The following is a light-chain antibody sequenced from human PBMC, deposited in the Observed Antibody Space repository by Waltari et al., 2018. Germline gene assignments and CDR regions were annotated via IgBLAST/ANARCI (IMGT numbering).Light chain of an antibody. CDR1: QSFSSSY. J-gene: IGKJ4*01. CDR3: QQYYSTPF. Sequence: EIVLTQSPGTLSLSPGEGATLSCRASQSFSSSYLAWYQQKPGQAPRLLIYGASNRATDIPDRFPGSGSGTDFTLTINRLEPEDFAVYYCQQYYSTPFFGGGTKVEIK. CDR2: GAS. V-gene: IGKV3-20*01.